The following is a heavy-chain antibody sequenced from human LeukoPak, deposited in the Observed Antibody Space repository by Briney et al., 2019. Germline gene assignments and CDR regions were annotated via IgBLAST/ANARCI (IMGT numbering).Heavy chain of an antibody. CDR2: ISAYNGNT. CDR3: AVGVVIIWRYYFDY. CDR1: GYPITSGA. D-gene: IGHD3-3*01. Sequence: ASVTVSCKASGYPITSGAFSWVRQAPGQGLEWMGWISAYNGNTNYAQKLQGRVTMTTDTSTSTAYMELRSLRSDDTAVYYCAVGVVIIWRYYFDYWGQGTLVTVSS. V-gene: IGHV1-18*01. J-gene: IGHJ4*02.